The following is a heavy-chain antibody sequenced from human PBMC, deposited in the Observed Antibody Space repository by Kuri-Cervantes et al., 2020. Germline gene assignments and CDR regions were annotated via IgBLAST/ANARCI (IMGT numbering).Heavy chain of an antibody. D-gene: IGHD2-2*02. Sequence: GGSLRLSCAASGFTFSSYSMNWVRQAPGKGLEWVSSISSSSSYIYYADSVKGRFTISRDNAKNSLYLQMNSLRAEDTAVYYCARGIYCSSTSCYREEYYYYYMDVWGKGTTVTVSS. CDR1: GFTFSSYS. CDR2: ISSSSSYI. J-gene: IGHJ6*03. V-gene: IGHV3-21*04. CDR3: ARGIYCSSTSCYREEYYYYYMDV.